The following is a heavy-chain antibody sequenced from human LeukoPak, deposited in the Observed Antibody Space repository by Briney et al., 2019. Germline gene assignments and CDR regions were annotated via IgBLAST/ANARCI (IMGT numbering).Heavy chain of an antibody. D-gene: IGHD6-19*01. CDR1: GYTFISYD. CDR2: IIAYNGNT. J-gene: IGHJ4*02. Sequence: ASVKVSCKASGYTFISYDINWVRQAPGQGLEWMGWIIAYNGNTNYAQKLQGRVTMTTDTSTSTAYMELRSLRSDDTAVYYCARDLKMGYSSGRYSWGTGSSNDYWGQGTLVTVSS. V-gene: IGHV1-18*01. CDR3: ARDLKMGYSSGRYSWGTGSSNDY.